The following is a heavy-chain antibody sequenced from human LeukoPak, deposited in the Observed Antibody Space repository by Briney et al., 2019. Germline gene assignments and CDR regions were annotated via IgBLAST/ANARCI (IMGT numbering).Heavy chain of an antibody. D-gene: IGHD6-19*01. V-gene: IGHV4-59*01. CDR2: IYYSGST. CDR1: GGSISSYY. CDR3: AREGWAVAAHDAFDI. Sequence: SETLSLTCTVSGGSISSYYWSWIRQPPGKGLEWIGYIYYSGSTNYNPSLKSRVTISVDTSKNQFSLKLSSVTAADTAVYYCAREGWAVAAHDAFDIWGQGTMVTVSS. J-gene: IGHJ3*02.